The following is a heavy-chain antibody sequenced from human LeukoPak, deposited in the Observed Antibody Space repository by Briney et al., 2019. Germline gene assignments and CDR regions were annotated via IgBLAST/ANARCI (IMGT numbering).Heavy chain of an antibody. D-gene: IGHD4-17*01. CDR3: AGSAYGDYDANQFDY. J-gene: IGHJ4*02. V-gene: IGHV4-39*07. CDR1: GGSIGSSSYY. CDR2: IYYSGST. Sequence: SETLSLTCTVSGGSIGSSSYYWGWIRQPPGKGLAWIGSIYYSGSTYYNPSLKSRVTISVDTSKNQFSLKLSSVTAADTAVYYCAGSAYGDYDANQFDYWGQGTLVTASS.